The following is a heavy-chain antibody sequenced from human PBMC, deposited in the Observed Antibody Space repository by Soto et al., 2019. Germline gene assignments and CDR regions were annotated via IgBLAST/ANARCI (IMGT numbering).Heavy chain of an antibody. CDR1: GGSISSYY. Sequence: GSLRLSCTVSGGSISSYYWSWIRQPPGKGLEWIGYIYYSGSTNYNLSLKSRVTISVDTSKNQFSLKLSSVTAADTAVYYCAGNDGYNYYWGQGTLVTVSS. D-gene: IGHD5-12*01. J-gene: IGHJ4*02. CDR2: IYYSGST. V-gene: IGHV4-59*08. CDR3: AGNDGYNYY.